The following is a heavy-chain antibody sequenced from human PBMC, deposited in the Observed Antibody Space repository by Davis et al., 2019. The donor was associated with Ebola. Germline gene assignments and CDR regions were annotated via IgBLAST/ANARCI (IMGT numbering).Heavy chain of an antibody. V-gene: IGHV4-39*07. CDR2: INHSGST. CDR1: GGSISSGDYY. J-gene: IGHJ5*02. Sequence: MPSETLSLTCTVSGGSISSGDYYWSWIRQPPGKGLEWIGEINHSGSTNYNPSLKSRVTISVDTSKNQFSLKLSSVTAADTAVYYCARGYANWFDPWGQGTLVTVSS. D-gene: IGHD2-2*01. CDR3: ARGYANWFDP.